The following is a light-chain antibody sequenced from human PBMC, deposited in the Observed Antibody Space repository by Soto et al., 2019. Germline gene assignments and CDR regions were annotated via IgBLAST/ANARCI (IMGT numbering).Light chain of an antibody. CDR3: QKYNIAPWT. Sequence: DIQMTQSPSSLSAYVGDRVTITCRASQAISNYLAWYQQKPGKVPKLLIYAASTLQSGVPSRFSGSGSGTNFTLTISSLQHEDVATYYCQKYNIAPWTFSPGTKVDIK. V-gene: IGKV1-27*01. CDR2: AAS. CDR1: QAISNY. J-gene: IGKJ1*01.